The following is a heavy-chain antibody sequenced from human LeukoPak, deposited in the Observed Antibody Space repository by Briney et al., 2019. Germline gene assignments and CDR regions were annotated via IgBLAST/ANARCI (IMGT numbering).Heavy chain of an antibody. CDR2: ISSSSSDI. V-gene: IGHV3-21*04. CDR3: ARDGSWSMVRGVKQLFSDY. Sequence: GGSLRLSCAASGFTFSSYSMNWVRQAPGKGVEWVSSISSSSSDIYYAVSVKGGFTISRDNAKNSLYLQMNSLRAEDTAVYYCARDGSWSMVRGVKQLFSDYWGQGTLVTVSS. D-gene: IGHD3-10*01. J-gene: IGHJ4*02. CDR1: GFTFSSYS.